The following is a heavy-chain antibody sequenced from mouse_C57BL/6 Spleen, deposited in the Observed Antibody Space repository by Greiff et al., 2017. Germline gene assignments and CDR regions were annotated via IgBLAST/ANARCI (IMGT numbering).Heavy chain of an antibody. CDR3: VRQEDYGSRPYWYFDV. V-gene: IGHV10-1*01. D-gene: IGHD1-1*01. CDR2: IRSKSNNYAT. J-gene: IGHJ1*03. CDR1: GFSFNTYA. Sequence: EVKLMESGGGLVQPKGSLKLSCAASGFSFNTYAMNWVRQAPGKGLEWVARIRSKSNNYATYYADSVKDRFTISRDDSESMLYLQMNNLTTEDAAMYYCVRQEDYGSRPYWYFDVWGTGATVTVSS.